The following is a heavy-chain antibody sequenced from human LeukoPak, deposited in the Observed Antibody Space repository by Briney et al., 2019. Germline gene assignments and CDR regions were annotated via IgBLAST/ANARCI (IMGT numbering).Heavy chain of an antibody. CDR2: ISRSGSTI. CDR3: AKAPVFPMTTVTPY. D-gene: IGHD4-17*01. J-gene: IGHJ4*02. Sequence: GGSLRLSCAASGFTFSDYFMSWIRQAPGKGLECVSDISRSGSTIYYADSVKDRFTISRDNAKKSLYLQMNSLRAEDTAVYYCAKAPVFPMTTVTPYWGQGTLVTVSS. CDR1: GFTFSDYF. V-gene: IGHV3-11*01.